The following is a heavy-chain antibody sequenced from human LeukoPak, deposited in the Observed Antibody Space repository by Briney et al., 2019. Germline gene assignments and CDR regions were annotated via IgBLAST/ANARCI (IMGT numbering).Heavy chain of an antibody. J-gene: IGHJ4*02. Sequence: SETLSLTCTVSGGSISSSSYYWGWIRQPPGKGLEWIGSIYYSGSTYYNPSLKSRVTISVDTSKNQFSLKLSSVTAADTAVYYCARVGPIMITKWYYFDYWGQGTLVTVSS. CDR2: IYYSGST. D-gene: IGHD3-16*01. V-gene: IGHV4-39*07. CDR3: ARVGPIMITKWYYFDY. CDR1: GGSISSSSYY.